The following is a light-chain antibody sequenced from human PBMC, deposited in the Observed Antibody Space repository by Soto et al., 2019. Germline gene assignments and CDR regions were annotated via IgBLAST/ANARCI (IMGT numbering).Light chain of an antibody. J-gene: IGLJ2*01. CDR2: DNN. CDR3: VTWDTSLTTTVL. CDR1: SSNIETNF. V-gene: IGLV1-51*01. Sequence: QSVLTQPPSVSAAPGQKVIISCSGSSSNIETNFVSWYQQLPGTAPKLLIFDNNKRPSGIPDRFSGSKSGTSATLGITGLQTGDEADYYCVTWDTSLTTTVLFGGGTKLPVL.